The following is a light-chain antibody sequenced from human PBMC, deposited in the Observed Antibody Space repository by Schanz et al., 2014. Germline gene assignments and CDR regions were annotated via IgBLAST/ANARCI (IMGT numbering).Light chain of an antibody. CDR2: DVS. V-gene: IGLV2-14*03. J-gene: IGLJ1*01. Sequence: QSALTQPASVSGSPGQSITMSCTGTSSDVGGYNYVSWYQQYPGKAPKLMIYDVSNRPSGVSNRFSGSKSGNTASLTISGLQAEDEADYYCSSYTRSAIFVFGTGTKLTVL. CDR3: SSYTRSAIFV. CDR1: SSDVGGYNY.